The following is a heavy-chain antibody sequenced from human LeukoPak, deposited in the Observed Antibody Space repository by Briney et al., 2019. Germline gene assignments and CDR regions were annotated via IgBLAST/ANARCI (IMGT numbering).Heavy chain of an antibody. CDR3: AREGSSWYGRWFDP. CDR2: INHSGST. D-gene: IGHD6-13*01. V-gene: IGHV4-34*01. Sequence: PSETLSLTCAVYGGSFSGYYWSWIRQPPGKGLEWIGEINHSGSTNYNPSLKSRVTISVDTPKNQFSLKLSSVTAADTAVYYCAREGSSWYGRWFDPWGQGTLVTVSS. CDR1: GGSFSGYY. J-gene: IGHJ5*02.